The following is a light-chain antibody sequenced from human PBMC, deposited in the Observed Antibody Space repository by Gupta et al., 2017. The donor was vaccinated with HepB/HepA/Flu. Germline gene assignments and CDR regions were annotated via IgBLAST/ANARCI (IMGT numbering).Light chain of an antibody. Sequence: DIQMTQSPSSLSASVGDGVTITCRASQNITKYLNCYQQKPGKAPDLLIYAASSLKSGVPSGFSGSGSGTEFPLAISSLRHEVFATSFLTFGGGTKVEIK. CDR1: QNITKY. V-gene: IGKV1-39*01. CDR3: T. J-gene: IGKJ4*01. CDR2: AAS.